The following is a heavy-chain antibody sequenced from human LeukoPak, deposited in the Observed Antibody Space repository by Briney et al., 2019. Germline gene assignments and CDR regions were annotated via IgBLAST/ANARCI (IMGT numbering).Heavy chain of an antibody. D-gene: IGHD3-3*01. CDR3: AKADFWSDYYRSAFDI. Sequence: PGGSLRLSCAASGFTFSNYAMTWVRQAPGKGLEWVSAISGSGGSTYYADSVKGRFTISRDNSKNTLYLQMNSLRAEDTAVYYCAKADFWSDYYRSAFDIWGQGTMVTVSS. CDR1: GFTFSNYA. V-gene: IGHV3-23*01. J-gene: IGHJ3*02. CDR2: ISGSGGST.